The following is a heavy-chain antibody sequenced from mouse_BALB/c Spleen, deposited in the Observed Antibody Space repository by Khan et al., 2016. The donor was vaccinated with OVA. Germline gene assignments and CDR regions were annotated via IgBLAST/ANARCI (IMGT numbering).Heavy chain of an antibody. V-gene: IGHV1-77*01. Sequence: QVRLQQSGAELARPGASVKLSCKVSGYSFTDYYINWVKQRTGQGLEWIGEISPGSGDTYYNEKFKGKATLTADKSSSTAYMQLSSLTSEASAVYFCARRNYFGYTFAYWGQGTLVTVSA. CDR2: ISPGSGDT. CDR3: ARRNYFGYTFAY. CDR1: GYSFTDYY. D-gene: IGHD1-2*01. J-gene: IGHJ3*01.